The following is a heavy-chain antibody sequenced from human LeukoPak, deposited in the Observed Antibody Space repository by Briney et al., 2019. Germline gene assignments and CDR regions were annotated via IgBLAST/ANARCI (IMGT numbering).Heavy chain of an antibody. V-gene: IGHV3-21*05. CDR1: GFTFSSYS. J-gene: IGHJ4*02. Sequence: PGGSLRLSCAASGFTFSSYSMNWVRQAPGKGLEWVSYISSSSSYIYYADSVKGRFTISRDNAKNSLYLQMNSLRAEDTAVYYCARSLIVATFYFDYWGQGTLVTVSS. CDR2: ISSSSSYI. CDR3: ARSLIVATFYFDY. D-gene: IGHD5-12*01.